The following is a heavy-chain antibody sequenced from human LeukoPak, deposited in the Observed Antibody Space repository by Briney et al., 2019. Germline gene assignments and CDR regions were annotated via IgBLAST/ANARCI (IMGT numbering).Heavy chain of an antibody. V-gene: IGHV3-23*01. J-gene: IGHJ4*02. D-gene: IGHD1-26*01. Sequence: PRGSPTLSCAASGFTFTNYAMSWVRQAPGKGLEWVSSISGSGANTYYADSVKGRFTISRDNSKNTLYLQMNSLRAEDTAVYYCAKDRGGNYLFYLDYWGQGTLVTVSS. CDR3: AKDRGGNYLFYLDY. CDR1: GFTFTNYA. CDR2: ISGSGANT.